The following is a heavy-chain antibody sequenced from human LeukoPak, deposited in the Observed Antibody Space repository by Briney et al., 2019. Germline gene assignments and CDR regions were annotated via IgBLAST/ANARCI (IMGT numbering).Heavy chain of an antibody. CDR1: GVSISSYY. D-gene: IGHD6-19*01. CDR3: ARSTGMVGSSGREYYFDY. Sequence: SETLSLTCTVSGVSISSYYWSWIRQPAGKGLEWIGRIYTSGSTNYNPSLKSRVTMSVDTSKNQFSLTLSSVTAADTAVYYCARSTGMVGSSGREYYFDYWGQGTLVTVSS. V-gene: IGHV4-4*07. CDR2: IYTSGST. J-gene: IGHJ4*02.